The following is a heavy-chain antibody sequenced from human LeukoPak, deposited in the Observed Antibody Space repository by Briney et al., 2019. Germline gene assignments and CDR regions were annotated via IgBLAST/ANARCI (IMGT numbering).Heavy chain of an antibody. D-gene: IGHD1-26*01. J-gene: IGHJ4*02. V-gene: IGHV4-59*01. CDR3: ARGTYSGSYCSFDY. Sequence: PSETLSLTCTGSGGSISSYYWSWIRQPPGKGLEWIGYIYYSGSTNYNPSLKSRVTISVDTSKNQFSLKLSSVTAADTAVYYCARGTYSGSYCSFDYWGQGTLVTVSS. CDR1: GGSISSYY. CDR2: IYYSGST.